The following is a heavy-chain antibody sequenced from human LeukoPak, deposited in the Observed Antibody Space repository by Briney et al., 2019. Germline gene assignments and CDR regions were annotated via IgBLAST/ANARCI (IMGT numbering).Heavy chain of an antibody. J-gene: IGHJ4*02. CDR1: GFTFSSYW. Sequence: GGSLRLSCAASGFTFSSYWMSWVRQAPGKGLEWVANIKQDGSEKYYVDSVRGRFTISRDNAKNTLYLQMNSLRAEDTAVYYCAEDLLVAVAGRNAFDYWGQGTLVTVSS. D-gene: IGHD6-19*01. CDR2: IKQDGSEK. CDR3: AEDLLVAVAGRNAFDY. V-gene: IGHV3-7*03.